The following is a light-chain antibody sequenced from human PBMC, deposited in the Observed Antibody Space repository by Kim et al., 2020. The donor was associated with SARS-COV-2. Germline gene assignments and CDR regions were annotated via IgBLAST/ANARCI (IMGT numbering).Light chain of an antibody. CDR3: QQFGISPSYT. V-gene: IGKV3-20*01. J-gene: IGKJ2*01. CDR1: QTVSSSY. Sequence: EIVLTQSPGTLSLSPGERATLSCRASQTVSSSYLAWYQQKPGQAPRLLIYSASSRATGIPDRFSGSGSGTDFTLTISRLQPEDFAVYYCQQFGISPSYTFDQGTKLEI. CDR2: SAS.